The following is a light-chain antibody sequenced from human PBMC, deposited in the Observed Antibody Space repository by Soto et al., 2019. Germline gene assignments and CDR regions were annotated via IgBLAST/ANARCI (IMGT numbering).Light chain of an antibody. CDR2: DND. CDR1: ASNVGTQF. V-gene: IGLV1-51*01. Sequence: QSVLTQPPSVSAAPGQSVTISCSGSASNVGTQFVSWYQQFPGAAPKLLIYDNDKRPSDIPDRVSGSKSDTSATLTITGLQTGDAADYYCGTWDSGLSVGVFGGGTKLTVL. CDR3: GTWDSGLSVGV. J-gene: IGLJ2*01.